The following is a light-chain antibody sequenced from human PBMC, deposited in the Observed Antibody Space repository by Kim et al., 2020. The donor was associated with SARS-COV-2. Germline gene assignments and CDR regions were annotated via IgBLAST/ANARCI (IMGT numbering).Light chain of an antibody. V-gene: IGLV2-14*03. CDR3: SSYTSSSTWV. Sequence: QSSLTQPASVSGSPGQSITISCTGTSSDVGGYNYVSWYQQHPGKAPKIMIYNVSNRPSVVSNRFSGSKSGNTASLTLSGVQGEDEADYYCSSYTSSSTWVFGGGTQLTVL. CDR2: NVS. CDR1: SSDVGGYNY. J-gene: IGLJ3*02.